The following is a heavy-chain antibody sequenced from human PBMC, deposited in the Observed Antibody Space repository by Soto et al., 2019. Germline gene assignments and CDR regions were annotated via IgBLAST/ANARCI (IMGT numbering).Heavy chain of an antibody. D-gene: IGHD3-22*01. Sequence: QVHLQESGPGLVMPSETLSLTCTVSGASVSSGSYYWSWIRQPPGEGLEWIGYIYHSGSAKYNPSLKSRVNISGDKSKNQFSLKLSSVTAADTVVYYCARTLYYYDSSGYSYYFHYWGQGTLVTVSS. CDR1: GASVSSGSYY. J-gene: IGHJ4*02. CDR2: IYHSGSA. CDR3: ARTLYYYDSSGYSYYFHY. V-gene: IGHV4-61*01.